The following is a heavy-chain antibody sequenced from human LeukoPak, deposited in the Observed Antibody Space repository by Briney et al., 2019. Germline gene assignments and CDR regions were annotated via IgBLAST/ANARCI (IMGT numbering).Heavy chain of an antibody. CDR2: IYYTGSN. Sequence: NTSETLSLTCTVSGGSISSDGYYWTWIRQHPGKGLEWIGYIYYTGSNHYNPSLKSRVAISLDTSKNQFSLKLNSVTAADTAVYYCAKLGTLDTYRQGNYLMDVWGQGTTVTVSS. CDR1: GGSISSDGYY. CDR3: AKLGTLDTYRQGNYLMDV. V-gene: IGHV4-31*03. J-gene: IGHJ6*02. D-gene: IGHD3-16*01.